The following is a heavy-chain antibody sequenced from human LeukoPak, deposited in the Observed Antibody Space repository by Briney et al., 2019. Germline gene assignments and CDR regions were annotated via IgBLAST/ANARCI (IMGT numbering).Heavy chain of an antibody. CDR1: GDYITTYF. Sequence: PSETLSLTCTVSGDYITTYFWSWIRQSPGKGLEWIEYISHSGSTSYNPSLKSRVTMSVHTSKNQFSLDLSSVTAADTAVYYCARMSGSSNNWYFDFWGRGTLVTVSS. CDR2: ISHSGST. D-gene: IGHD2-15*01. CDR3: ARMSGSSNNWYFDF. V-gene: IGHV4-59*01. J-gene: IGHJ2*01.